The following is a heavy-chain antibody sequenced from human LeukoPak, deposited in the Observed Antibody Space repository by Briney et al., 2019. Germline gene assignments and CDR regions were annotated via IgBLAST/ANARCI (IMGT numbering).Heavy chain of an antibody. CDR3: ARRFPYFDY. Sequence: GGSLRLSCAASGFTFSSYAMSWVRQAPGKGLEWVSTISGSGKTTYYADSVKGRFTIPRDNAKNSLYLQMNSLRAEDTAVYYCARRFPYFDYWGQGTLVTVSS. V-gene: IGHV3-48*04. CDR2: ISGSGKTT. J-gene: IGHJ4*02. D-gene: IGHD3-10*01. CDR1: GFTFSSYA.